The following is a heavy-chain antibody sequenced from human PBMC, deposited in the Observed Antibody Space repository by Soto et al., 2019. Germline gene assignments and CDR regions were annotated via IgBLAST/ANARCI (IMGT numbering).Heavy chain of an antibody. Sequence: PSETLSLTCTVSGGSISSYYWSWIRQPPGKGLEWIGYIYYSGSTNYNPSLKSRVTISVDTSKNQFSLKLSSVTAADTAVYYCASLGGQEPYSGYDNYYYYGMDVWGQGTTVTVSS. V-gene: IGHV4-59*01. CDR1: GGSISSYY. CDR3: ASLGGQEPYSGYDNYYYYGMDV. D-gene: IGHD5-12*01. J-gene: IGHJ6*02. CDR2: IYYSGST.